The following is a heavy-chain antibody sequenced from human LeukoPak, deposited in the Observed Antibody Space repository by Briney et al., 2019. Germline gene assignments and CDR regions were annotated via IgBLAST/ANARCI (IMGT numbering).Heavy chain of an antibody. CDR3: ARDKYSSSWYGYFDP. V-gene: IGHV4-59*01. J-gene: IGHJ5*02. Sequence: SETLSLTCTVSGGSISSYYWSWIRQPPGKGLEWIGYIYYSGSTNYNPSLKSRVTISVDTSKSRFSLRLSSVTAADTAVYYCARDKYSSSWYGYFDPWGQGTLVTVSS. D-gene: IGHD6-13*01. CDR2: IYYSGST. CDR1: GGSISSYY.